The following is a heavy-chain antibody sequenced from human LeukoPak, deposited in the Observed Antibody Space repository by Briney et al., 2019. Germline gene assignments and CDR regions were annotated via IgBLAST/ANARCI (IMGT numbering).Heavy chain of an antibody. CDR2: IIPIFGTA. D-gene: IGHD2-21*02. CDR3: ARARGYDLMVVTYYYGY. J-gene: IGHJ4*02. V-gene: IGHV1-69*05. CDR1: GGTFSSYA. Sequence: SVKVSCKASGGTFSSYAISWVRQAPGQGLEWMGGIIPIFGTANYAQKFQGRVTITTDESTSTAYMELSSLRSEDTAVYYCARARGYDLMVVTYYYGYWGQGTLVTVSS.